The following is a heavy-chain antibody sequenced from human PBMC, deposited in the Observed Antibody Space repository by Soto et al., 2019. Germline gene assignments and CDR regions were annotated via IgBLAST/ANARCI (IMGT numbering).Heavy chain of an antibody. D-gene: IGHD2-15*01. CDR1: GGSFSGYY. J-gene: IGHJ4*02. CDR2: INHSGST. CDR3: ARGFVDGGNTVVFDY. Sequence: SETLFLTCAVYGGSFSGYYWSWIRKHPGMGLEWIGEINHSGSTNYNPSPKSRVTISVDTSKTQFSLKLSSVTAADTAIYYCARGFVDGGNTVVFDYWGQGTLVTVSS. V-gene: IGHV4-34*01.